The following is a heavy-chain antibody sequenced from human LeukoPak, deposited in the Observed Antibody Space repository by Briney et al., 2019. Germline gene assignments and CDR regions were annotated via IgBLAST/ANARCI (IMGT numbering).Heavy chain of an antibody. D-gene: IGHD3-22*01. CDR2: ISAYSSNT. J-gene: IGHJ4*02. CDR3: ARDSPHYYDDGSGYDH. Sequence: GASVKVSCKASGYTFTNYGISWVRQAPGQGLEWMGWISAYSSNTKYTKKLQGRVTMTTDTSTTTAYMELRSLRSDDTAVYYCARDSPHYYDDGSGYDHWGQGTLITVSS. CDR1: GYTFTNYG. V-gene: IGHV1-18*01.